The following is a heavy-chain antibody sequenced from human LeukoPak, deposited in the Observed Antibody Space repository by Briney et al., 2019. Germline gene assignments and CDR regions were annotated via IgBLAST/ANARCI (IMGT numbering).Heavy chain of an antibody. V-gene: IGHV4-4*07. J-gene: IGHJ4*02. CDR1: GGSISSYY. D-gene: IGHD3-22*01. CDR2: IYTSGST. CDR3: ARDDGLHDSSGYSPFDY. Sequence: SETLSLTCTVSGGSISSYYWSWIRQPAGKGLEWIGRIYTSGSTNYNPSLKSRVTISVDTSKNQFSLKLSSVTAADTAVYYCARDDGLHDSSGYSPFDYWGQGTLVTVSS.